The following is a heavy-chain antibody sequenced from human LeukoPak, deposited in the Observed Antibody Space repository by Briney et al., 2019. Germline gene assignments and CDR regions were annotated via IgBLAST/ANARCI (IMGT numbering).Heavy chain of an antibody. CDR1: GFTFDDYA. CDR3: AKDKGSSSPYYFDY. V-gene: IGHV3-9*03. D-gene: IGHD1-26*01. CDR2: IIWNSGSI. Sequence: PGRSLRLFCAASGFTFDDYAMHWLRQAPGKGLEWVSGIIWNSGSIGYADSVKGRFTISRDNAKNSLYLQMNSLRAEDMALYYCAKDKGSSSPYYFDYWGQGTLVTVSS. J-gene: IGHJ4*02.